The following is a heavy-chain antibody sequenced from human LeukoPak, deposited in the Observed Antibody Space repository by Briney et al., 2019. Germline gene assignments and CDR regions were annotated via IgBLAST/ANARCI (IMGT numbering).Heavy chain of an antibody. Sequence: GGSLRLSCAASGFIFNYYGMHWVRQAPGKGLEWVAFFRYDGSNKYYADFVKGRFTISRDNSDRTVYLQMNSLRTEDTAVYYCAKGLHSSSWNDPFDIWGQGTMVTVSS. CDR2: FRYDGSNK. CDR1: GFIFNYYG. J-gene: IGHJ3*02. V-gene: IGHV3-30*02. CDR3: AKGLHSSSWNDPFDI. D-gene: IGHD6-13*01.